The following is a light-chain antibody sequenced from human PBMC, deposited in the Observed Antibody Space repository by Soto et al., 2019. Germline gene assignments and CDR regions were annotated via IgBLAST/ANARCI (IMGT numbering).Light chain of an antibody. J-gene: IGKJ3*01. CDR3: QQSYSSPFT. CDR2: AAS. Sequence: DIQITHAPSSPSASVGDRVTITCRSSQPIDTSLNWYQQKPGNAPRLLIYAASSLQSGVPLRFSGSGSGTDFTLTISSLQPEDFATYYCQQSYSSPFTLGPGTKVDIK. V-gene: IGKV1-39*01. CDR1: QPIDTS.